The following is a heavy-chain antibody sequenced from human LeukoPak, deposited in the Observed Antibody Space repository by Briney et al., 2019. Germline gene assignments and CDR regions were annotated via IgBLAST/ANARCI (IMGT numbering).Heavy chain of an antibody. J-gene: IGHJ3*02. D-gene: IGHD1-26*01. CDR2: IYYSGST. CDR3: ARDGPYEATGSYFDAFDI. Sequence: SETLSLTCNVTGGSISSYYWSWIRQPPGKGLEWIGYIYYSGSTNYNPSLKSRVTISVDTSKNQLTLKLASVTAADTAVYYCARDGPYEATGSYFDAFDIWGQGTMVTVSS. V-gene: IGHV4-59*01. CDR1: GGSISSYY.